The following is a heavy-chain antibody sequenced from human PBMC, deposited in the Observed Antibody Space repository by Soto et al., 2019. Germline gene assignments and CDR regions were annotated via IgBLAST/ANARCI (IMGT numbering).Heavy chain of an antibody. J-gene: IGHJ4*02. CDR1: GRTFSSYA. CDR2: IIPIFGTA. Sequence: SVKVSCKASGRTFSSYAISWVRLAPGQGLEWMGGIIPIFGTANYAQKFQGRVTITADESTSTAYMELSSLRSEDTAVYYCARGQSSSSAFDYWGQGTLVTVSS. CDR3: ARGQSSSSAFDY. D-gene: IGHD6-6*01. V-gene: IGHV1-69*13.